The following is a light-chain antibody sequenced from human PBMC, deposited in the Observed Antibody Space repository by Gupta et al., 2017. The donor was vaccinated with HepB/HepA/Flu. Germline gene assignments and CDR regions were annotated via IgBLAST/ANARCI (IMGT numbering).Light chain of an antibody. V-gene: IGLV2-14*01. CDR1: SSDVGAYNY. CDR3: SSYTVTGTLV. CDR2: DVT. Sequence: QPALTQPASVAGSPGQSITISCTGTSSDVGAYNYVSWYQQHPGKAPNVVVYDVTNRPSGVSNRFSGSKSGSTASLAISGLQAEDEADYYCSSYTVTGTLVFGGGTKLTVL. J-gene: IGLJ2*01.